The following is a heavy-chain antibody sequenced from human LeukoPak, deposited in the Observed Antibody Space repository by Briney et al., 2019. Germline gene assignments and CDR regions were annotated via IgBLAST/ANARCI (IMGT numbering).Heavy chain of an antibody. CDR2: IYYSGST. D-gene: IGHD6-13*01. CDR1: GGSISSSSYY. Sequence: PSETLSLTCTVSGGSISSSSYYWGWIRQPPGKGLEWIGSIYYSGSTYYNPSLKSRVTISVDTSKNQFSLKLSSVTAADTAVYYCARRWSSSWYNWFDPWGQGTLVTVSS. CDR3: ARRWSSSWYNWFDP. J-gene: IGHJ5*02. V-gene: IGHV4-39*01.